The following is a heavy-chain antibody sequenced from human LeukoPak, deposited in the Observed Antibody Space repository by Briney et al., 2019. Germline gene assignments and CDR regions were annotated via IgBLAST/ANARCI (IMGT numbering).Heavy chain of an antibody. CDR3: AKEGGYGDYYYFDY. CDR2: ISWNSGSI. Sequence: GGSLRLSCAASGFTFDDYAMHWVRQAPGKGLEWVSGISWNSGSIGYADSVKGRFTISRDNAKNSLYLQMNSLRAEDTALYYCAKEGGYGDYYYFDYWGQGTLVTVSS. D-gene: IGHD4-17*01. CDR1: GFTFDDYA. V-gene: IGHV3-9*01. J-gene: IGHJ4*02.